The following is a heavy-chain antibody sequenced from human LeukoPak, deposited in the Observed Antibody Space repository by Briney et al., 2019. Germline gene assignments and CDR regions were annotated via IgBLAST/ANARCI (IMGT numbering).Heavy chain of an antibody. Sequence: GASVTVSCKASGYTFTGYYMHWVRQAPGQGLERMGWINPNSGGTNYAQKFQGRVTMTRDTSISTAYMELSRLRSDDTAVYYCARLPLWGDAFDIWGQGTMVTVSS. CDR2: INPNSGGT. J-gene: IGHJ3*02. D-gene: IGHD2-21*01. V-gene: IGHV1-2*02. CDR3: ARLPLWGDAFDI. CDR1: GYTFTGYY.